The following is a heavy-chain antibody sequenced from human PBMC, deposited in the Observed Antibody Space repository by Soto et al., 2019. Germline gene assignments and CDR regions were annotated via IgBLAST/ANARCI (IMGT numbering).Heavy chain of an antibody. CDR1: GGSISSYY. CDR2: IYYSGST. Sequence: SETLSLTCTVSGGSISSYYWSWIRQPPGKGLEWIGYIYYSGSTNYNPSLKSRVTISVDTSKNQFSLKLSSVTAADTAVDYCAIVHSSGWIDAFDIWGQAIMVTVS. V-gene: IGHV4-59*01. D-gene: IGHD6-19*01. J-gene: IGHJ3*02. CDR3: AIVHSSGWIDAFDI.